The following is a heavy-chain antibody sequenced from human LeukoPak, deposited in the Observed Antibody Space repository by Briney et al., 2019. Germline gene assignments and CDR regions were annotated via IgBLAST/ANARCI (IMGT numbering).Heavy chain of an antibody. CDR3: ARELWFANAAGSWLDP. D-gene: IGHD2-21*01. V-gene: IGHV4-30-2*01. J-gene: IGHJ5*02. CDR1: GDSVSSGAYS. CDR2: IFHSGST. Sequence: SQPLSLTSVVSGDSVSSGAYSCSWIRQPPGKGLEWIGYIFHSGSTFYTPSLESRVTISVDNSKNQFSLRLSTGTAADTAVYYCARELWFANAAGSWLDPWGQGTLVTVSS.